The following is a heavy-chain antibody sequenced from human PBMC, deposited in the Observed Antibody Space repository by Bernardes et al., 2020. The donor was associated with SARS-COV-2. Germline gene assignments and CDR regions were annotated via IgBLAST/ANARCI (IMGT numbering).Heavy chain of an antibody. J-gene: IGHJ4*02. CDR1: GFTVSNNY. CDR2: IYSGGTT. D-gene: IGHD1-26*01. Sequence: GGSLRLSCAASGFTVSNNYMSWVRQAPGKGLEWVSIIYSGGTTYYADSVKGRFTSSRDKSKNTLFLQMNSLRAEDTAVYYCARNWELGGWGQGTLVTVSS. CDR3: ARNWELGG. V-gene: IGHV3-66*01.